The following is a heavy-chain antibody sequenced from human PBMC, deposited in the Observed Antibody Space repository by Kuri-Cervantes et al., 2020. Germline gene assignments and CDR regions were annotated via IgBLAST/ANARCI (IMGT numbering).Heavy chain of an antibody. CDR1: GFTFSSYG. Sequence: GESLKISCAASGFTFSSYGMHWVRQAPGKGLEWVAVISYDGSNKYYADSVKGRFTISRDNSKNTLYLQMNSLRAEDTAIYYCAKDCPYNWENTDTINWFDPWAREPWSPSPQ. J-gene: IGHJ5*02. D-gene: IGHD1-20*01. CDR2: ISYDGSNK. V-gene: IGHV3-33*05. CDR3: AKDCPYNWENTDTINWFDP.